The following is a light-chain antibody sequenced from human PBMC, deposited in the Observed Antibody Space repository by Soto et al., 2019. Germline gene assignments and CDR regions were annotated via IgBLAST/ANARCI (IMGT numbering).Light chain of an antibody. CDR3: QKYGSSPRT. CDR1: QSVSSSY. V-gene: IGKV3-20*01. J-gene: IGKJ1*01. CDR2: GAS. Sequence: EIVLTQSPGTLSLSPGERATLSCRASQSVSSSYLAWYQQKPGQAPRLLIYGASSRATGIPDRFSGSGSGKEFTLTISRLETEDFAVYSCQKYGSSPRTFGQVTKVEIK.